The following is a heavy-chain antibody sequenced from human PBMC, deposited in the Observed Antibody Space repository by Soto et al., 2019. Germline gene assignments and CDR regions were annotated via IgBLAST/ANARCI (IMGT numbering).Heavy chain of an antibody. V-gene: IGHV1-46*01. CDR1: GYTFTSYY. D-gene: IGHD6-19*01. J-gene: IGHJ6*02. Sequence: GASVKVSCKASGYTFTSYYMHWVRQAPGQGLEWMGIINPSGGSTSYAQNFQGRVTMTTDTSTSTAYMELRRVRSDDTAVYYCARDGRVVAVAGTDYYYGMDVWGQGTTVTVSS. CDR2: INPSGGST. CDR3: ARDGRVVAVAGTDYYYGMDV.